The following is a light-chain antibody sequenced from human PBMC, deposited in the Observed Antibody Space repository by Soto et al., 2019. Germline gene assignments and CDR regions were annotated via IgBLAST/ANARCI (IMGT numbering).Light chain of an antibody. V-gene: IGKV1-16*01. CDR3: QQYHSLPFT. J-gene: IGKJ3*01. Sequence: DIQMTQSPSSLSASVGDRVTINCRASQATSNYVAWFQQKPGEAPKSLMFATSTLQRGVPSRFRGSGSQTDFTLTITNLQPEDFATYFCQQYHSLPFTFGPWTTVHFK. CDR1: QATSNY. CDR2: ATS.